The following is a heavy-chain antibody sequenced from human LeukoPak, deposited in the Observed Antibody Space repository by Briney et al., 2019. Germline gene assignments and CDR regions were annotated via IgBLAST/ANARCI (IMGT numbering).Heavy chain of an antibody. CDR3: ARDLGLPNP. V-gene: IGHV3-9*01. D-gene: IGHD5-12*01. Sequence: GGSLRLSCAASGFTFDDYAMHWVRQAPGKGLEWVSGISWNSGSIGYADSVKGRFTISRDNAKNSLYLQMNSLRAEDTAFYYCARDLGLPNPWGQGTLVTVSS. CDR1: GFTFDDYA. J-gene: IGHJ5*02. CDR2: ISWNSGSI.